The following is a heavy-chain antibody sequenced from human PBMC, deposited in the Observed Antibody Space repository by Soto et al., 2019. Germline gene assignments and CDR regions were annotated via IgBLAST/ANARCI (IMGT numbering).Heavy chain of an antibody. V-gene: IGHV3-21*01. D-gene: IGHD6-13*01. Sequence: GGSLKLSCAASGFTFSSYSMNWVRQAPGKGLEWVSSISSSSSYIYYADSVKGRFTISRDNAKNSLYLQMNSLRAEDTAVYYCASPLQPSPAAAHALDYCGQGTLVTVSS. CDR2: ISSSSSYI. CDR1: GFTFSSYS. CDR3: ASPLQPSPAAAHALDY. J-gene: IGHJ4*02.